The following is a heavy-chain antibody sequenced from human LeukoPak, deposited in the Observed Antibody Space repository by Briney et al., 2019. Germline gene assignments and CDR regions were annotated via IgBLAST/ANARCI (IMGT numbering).Heavy chain of an antibody. D-gene: IGHD6-19*01. J-gene: IGHJ3*02. Sequence: ASVKVSCKASGYTFTSYGISWVRQAPGPGLEWMVWINPNSGGTNYAQKFEGRVAMTRDTSISTAYMELSRLRYDDTAVYYCARVYRWLVEDDAFDIWGQGTMVTVSS. CDR3: ARVYRWLVEDDAFDI. V-gene: IGHV1-2*02. CDR1: GYTFTSYG. CDR2: INPNSGGT.